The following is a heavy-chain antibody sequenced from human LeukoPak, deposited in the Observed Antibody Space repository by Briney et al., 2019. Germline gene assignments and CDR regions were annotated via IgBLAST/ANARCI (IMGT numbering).Heavy chain of an antibody. CDR1: GYTFTSYG. J-gene: IGHJ4*02. V-gene: IGHV1-69*13. CDR2: IIPIFGTA. CDR3: ARDQKVRGVLDY. D-gene: IGHD3-10*01. Sequence: WASVKVSCKASGYTFTSYGISWVRQAPGQGLEWMGGIIPIFGTANYAQKFQGRVTITADESTSTAYMELSSLRSEDTAVYYCARDQKVRGVLDYWGQGTLVTVSS.